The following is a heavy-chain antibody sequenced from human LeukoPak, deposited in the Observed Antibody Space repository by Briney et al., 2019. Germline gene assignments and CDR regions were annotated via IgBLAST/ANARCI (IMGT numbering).Heavy chain of an antibody. J-gene: IGHJ6*03. CDR3: AKIPIYYYYYYMDV. V-gene: IGHV3-30*02. Sequence: AGGSLRLSCAASGFTFSSYGMHWVRQAPGKGLEWVAFIRYDGSNKYYADSVKGRFTISRDNSKNTLYLQMNSLRAEDTVVYYCAKIPIYYYYYYMDVWGKGTTVTISS. CDR2: IRYDGSNK. CDR1: GFTFSSYG.